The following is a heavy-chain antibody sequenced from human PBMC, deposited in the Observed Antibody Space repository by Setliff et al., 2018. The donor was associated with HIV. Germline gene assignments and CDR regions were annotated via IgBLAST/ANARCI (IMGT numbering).Heavy chain of an antibody. CDR1: GFTFSSYV. J-gene: IGHJ4*02. CDR3: AKGSGYDWDGYFDY. V-gene: IGHV3-23*01. CDR2: IGGSGHST. Sequence: GGPLRLSCAASGFTFSSYVMSWVRQAPGKGLEWVSGIGGSGHSTYYADSVKGRFTISRDNSKNTLYLQMNSLRAEDTAVYYCAKGSGYDWDGYFDYWGQGTLVTVSS. D-gene: IGHD5-12*01.